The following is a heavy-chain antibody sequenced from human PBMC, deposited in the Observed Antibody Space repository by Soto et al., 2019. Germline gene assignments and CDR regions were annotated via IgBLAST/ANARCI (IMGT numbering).Heavy chain of an antibody. CDR2: INSDGSST. J-gene: IGHJ3*02. V-gene: IGHV3-74*01. Sequence: PGGSLRLSCAASGFGFSSYWMHWVRQAPGRGLVWVSRINSDGSSTNYADSVKGRFTFSRDNAKNTLYLDMSSLGAEDTAVYYCARDGGGGRKGSFDIWGQGAMVTVS. CDR3: ARDGGGGRKGSFDI. D-gene: IGHD2-15*01. CDR1: GFGFSSYW.